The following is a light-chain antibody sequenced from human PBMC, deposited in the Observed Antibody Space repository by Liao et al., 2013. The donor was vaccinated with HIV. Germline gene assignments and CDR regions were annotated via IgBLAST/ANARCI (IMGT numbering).Light chain of an antibody. Sequence: SYELTQPPSVSVAPGKTARITCGGTNIGSKSVHWYQQKPGQAPVVVIYFDSDRPSGIPDRFSGSNSGNTATLTISGTQALDEADYYCQTWDSSTPVFGGGTKLTVL. CDR3: QTWDSSTPV. V-gene: IGLV3-21*01. J-gene: IGLJ3*02. CDR2: FDS. CDR1: NIGSKS.